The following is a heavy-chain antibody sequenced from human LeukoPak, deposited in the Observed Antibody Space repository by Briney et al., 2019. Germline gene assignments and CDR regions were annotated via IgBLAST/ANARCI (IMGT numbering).Heavy chain of an antibody. J-gene: IGHJ4*02. CDR3: ATGPLGVRGRYFDY. D-gene: IGHD3-10*01. CDR1: GYTLTELS. V-gene: IGHV1-24*01. CDR2: FDPEDGET. Sequence: ASVKVSCKVSGYTLTELSMHWVRQAPGKGREWMGGFDPEDGETIYAQKFQGRVTMTEDTSTDTAYMELSSLRSEDTAVYYCATGPLGVRGRYFDYWGQGTLVTVSS.